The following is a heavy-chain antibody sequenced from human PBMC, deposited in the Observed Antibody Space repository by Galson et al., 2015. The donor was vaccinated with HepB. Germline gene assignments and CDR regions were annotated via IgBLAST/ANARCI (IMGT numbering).Heavy chain of an antibody. CDR2: INPSGGST. Sequence: SVKVSCKASGYTFTSYGISWVRQAPGQGLEWMGIINPSGGSTSYAQKFQGRVTMTRDTSTSTVYMELSSLRSEDTAVYYCASARGVQLGYWGQGTLVTVSS. CDR1: GYTFTSYG. V-gene: IGHV1-46*01. J-gene: IGHJ4*02. CDR3: ASARGVQLGY. D-gene: IGHD5-18*01.